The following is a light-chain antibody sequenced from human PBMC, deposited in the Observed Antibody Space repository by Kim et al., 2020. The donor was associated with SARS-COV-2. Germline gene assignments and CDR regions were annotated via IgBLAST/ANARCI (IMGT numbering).Light chain of an antibody. CDR1: SLRSSY. CDR3: NSRAHSGHHVL. Sequence: SSELTQDPAVSVALGQTVKITCQGDSLRSSYASCYPPQPGQAPFLVLYGTNSRPSEIPDRFSGSRSGNPASLPLPGTPAEDEADYYCNSRAHSGHHVLFG. J-gene: IGLJ3*02. CDR2: GTN. V-gene: IGLV3-19*01.